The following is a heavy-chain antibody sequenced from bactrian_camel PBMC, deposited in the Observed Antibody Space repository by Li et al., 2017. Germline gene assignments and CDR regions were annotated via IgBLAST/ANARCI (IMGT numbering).Heavy chain of an antibody. CDR2: INGAAGYT. V-gene: IGHV3S31*01. Sequence: DVQLVESGGGLVLPGGSLRLSCAASGFTFSSVSMTWIRQAPGKGLEWVSGINGAAGYTYYIDSVKGRFTISRDNTKNTLYLRLNSLKTEDTAMYYCAAELKCGLEYLGLLYRGQGTQVTVS. D-gene: IGHD1*01. J-gene: IGHJ4*01. CDR1: GFTFSSVS.